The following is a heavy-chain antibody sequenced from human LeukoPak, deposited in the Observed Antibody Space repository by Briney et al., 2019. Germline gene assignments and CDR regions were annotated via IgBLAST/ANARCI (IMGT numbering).Heavy chain of an antibody. CDR1: GGSISSGGYY. V-gene: IGHV4-31*03. J-gene: IGHJ5*02. D-gene: IGHD6-19*01. CDR3: ARAYSSGCSIHNWFDP. Sequence: PSETLSLTCTVSGGSISSGGYYWSWIRQHPGKGLEWIGYIYYSGSTYYNPSLKSRVTISVDTSKNQFSLKLSSVTAADTAVYYCARAYSSGCSIHNWFDPWGQGTLVTVSS. CDR2: IYYSGST.